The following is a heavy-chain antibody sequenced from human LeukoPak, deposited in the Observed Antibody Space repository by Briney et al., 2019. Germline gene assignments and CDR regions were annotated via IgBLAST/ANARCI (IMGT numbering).Heavy chain of an antibody. J-gene: IGHJ3*02. Sequence: SSETLSLTCTVSGVSISSYYWSRIRQPPGKGLDWIGYIYYSGSTNYNPSLESRVTISVDTSKNQFSLKLSSVTAADTAVYYCARVSLTGTRAFDIWGQGTMVTVSS. CDR3: ARVSLTGTRAFDI. V-gene: IGHV4-59*01. CDR2: IYYSGST. D-gene: IGHD1-20*01. CDR1: GVSISSYY.